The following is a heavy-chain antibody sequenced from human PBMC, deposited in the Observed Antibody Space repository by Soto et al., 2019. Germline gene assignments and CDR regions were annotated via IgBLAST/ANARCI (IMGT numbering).Heavy chain of an antibody. CDR2: IYYSGST. J-gene: IGHJ4*02. V-gene: IGHV4-59*01. CDR3: ASYLTVTGFDY. Sequence: SSETLSLTCTVSGGSISSYYWSWIRQPPGKGLEWIGYIYYSGSTNYNPSLKSRVTISVDTSKNQFSLKLSSVTAADTAVYYCASYLTVTGFDYWGQGTLVTVS. D-gene: IGHD4-17*01. CDR1: GGSISSYY.